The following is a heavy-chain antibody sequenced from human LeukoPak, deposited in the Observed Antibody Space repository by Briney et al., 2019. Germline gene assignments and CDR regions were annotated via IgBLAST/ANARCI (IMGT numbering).Heavy chain of an antibody. J-gene: IGHJ4*02. CDR2: INSDGSNT. V-gene: IGHV3-74*01. CDR1: GFSVTNYW. D-gene: IGHD3-22*01. CDR3: AGGLSDYYYTVGY. Sequence: GGSLRLSCTTSGFSVTNYWMHWVRQAPGKGLVWVSRINSDGSNTNYAGSVKGRFTISRDNARNTLYLQMNSLRAEDTAVYYCAGGLSDYYYTVGYWGQGTLVTVSS.